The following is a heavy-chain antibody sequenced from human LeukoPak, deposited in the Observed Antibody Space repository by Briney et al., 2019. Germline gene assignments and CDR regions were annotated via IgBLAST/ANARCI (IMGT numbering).Heavy chain of an antibody. CDR2: IKQDGSEK. J-gene: IGHJ5*02. CDR3: ARVRYCTNGVCYMDNWFDP. Sequence: AGGSLRLSCAASGFTFSSYWMRWVRQAPGKGLEWVANIKQDGSEKYYVDSVKGRFTISRDNAKNSLYLQMNSLRAEDTAVYYCARVRYCTNGVCYMDNWFDPWGQGTLVTVSS. CDR1: GFTFSSYW. D-gene: IGHD2-8*01. V-gene: IGHV3-7*01.